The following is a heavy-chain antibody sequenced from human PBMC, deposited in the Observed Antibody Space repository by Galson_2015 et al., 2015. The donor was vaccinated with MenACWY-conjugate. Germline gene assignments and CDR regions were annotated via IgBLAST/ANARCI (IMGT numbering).Heavy chain of an antibody. Sequence: SVKVSCKASGGTFSSYAISWVRQAPGQGLEWMGGIIPIFGTANYAQKFQGRVTITADESTSTAYMELSSLRSEDTAVYYCAGAPVGATVYYYGMDVWGQGTTVTVSS. CDR2: IIPIFGTA. D-gene: IGHD1-26*01. V-gene: IGHV1-69*13. CDR1: GGTFSSYA. CDR3: AGAPVGATVYYYGMDV. J-gene: IGHJ6*02.